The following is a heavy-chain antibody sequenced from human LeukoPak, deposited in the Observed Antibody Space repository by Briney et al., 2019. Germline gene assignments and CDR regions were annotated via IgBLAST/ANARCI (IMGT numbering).Heavy chain of an antibody. J-gene: IGHJ3*02. CDR1: GYTFTSYY. Sequence: ASVKVSCKASGYTFTSYYMHWVRQAPGQGLEWMGIINPSGGSTSYAQKFQGRFTMTRDTSTSTVYMELSSLRSEDTAVYYCASEQLLAVAGTRDAFDIWGQGTMVTASS. V-gene: IGHV1-46*01. D-gene: IGHD6-19*01. CDR3: ASEQLLAVAGTRDAFDI. CDR2: INPSGGST.